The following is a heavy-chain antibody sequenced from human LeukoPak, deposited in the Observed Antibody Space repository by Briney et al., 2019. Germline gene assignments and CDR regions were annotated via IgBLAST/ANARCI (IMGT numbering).Heavy chain of an antibody. J-gene: IGHJ4*02. CDR1: GFTFSSYA. CDR3: ARDWDYGGYFDY. V-gene: IGHV3-30-3*01. D-gene: IGHD4-23*01. Sequence: GGSLRLYCAASGFTFSSYAMHWVRQAPGKGLEWVAVISYDGSNKYYADSVKGRFTISRDNSKNTLYLQMNSLRAEDTAVYYCARDWDYGGYFDYWGQGTLVTVSS. CDR2: ISYDGSNK.